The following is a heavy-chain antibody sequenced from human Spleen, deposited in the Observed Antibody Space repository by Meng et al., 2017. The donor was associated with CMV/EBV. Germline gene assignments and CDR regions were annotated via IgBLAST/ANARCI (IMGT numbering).Heavy chain of an antibody. D-gene: IGHD2-2*01. CDR3: VRGGSYQPLRY. V-gene: IGHV3-11*04. Sequence: GGSLRLSCAASGFTFSDYYISWIRQAPGKGLEWVSYISSSGSTIYYADSGKGRFTISRDNAKNSLYLQMNSLRAEDTAIYYFVRGGSYQPLRYWGQGTLVTVSS. CDR1: GFTFSDYY. J-gene: IGHJ4*02. CDR2: ISSSGSTI.